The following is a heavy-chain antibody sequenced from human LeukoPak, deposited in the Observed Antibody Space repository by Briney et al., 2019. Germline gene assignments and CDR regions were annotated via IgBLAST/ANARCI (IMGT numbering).Heavy chain of an antibody. CDR1: GGSISNAY. V-gene: IGHV4-4*09. D-gene: IGHD4-11*01. CDR3: AKSYFDYSTYYSYYFNL. Sequence: PSETLSLTCTVSGGSISNAYWSWIRQPPGRGLEWIGYIYPSGSTNYHPSLKSRVTISVDTSKNHFALNLSSVTAADTAVYYCAKSYFDYSTYYSYYFNLWGRGALVTVSS. CDR2: IYPSGST. J-gene: IGHJ4*02.